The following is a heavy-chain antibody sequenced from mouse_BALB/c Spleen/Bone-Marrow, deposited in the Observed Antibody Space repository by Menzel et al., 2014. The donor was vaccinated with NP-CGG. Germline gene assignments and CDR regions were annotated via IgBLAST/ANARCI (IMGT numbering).Heavy chain of an antibody. J-gene: IGHJ1*01. Sequence: EVQLQESGPELVKPGASVKVSCKASGYSFTDYNMYWVKQSHGKSLEWIGYIGPYNGGTTYNQKFKGKATLTADKSSSTAFMHLNGLTSEDSSVYYCTREHGWYFDVWGAGTTVTVSS. CDR3: TREHGWYFDV. CDR1: GYSFTDYN. CDR2: IGPYNGGT. V-gene: IGHV1S135*01.